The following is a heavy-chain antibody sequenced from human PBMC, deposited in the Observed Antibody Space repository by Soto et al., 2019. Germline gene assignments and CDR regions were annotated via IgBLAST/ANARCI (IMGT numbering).Heavy chain of an antibody. CDR2: INHSGST. J-gene: IGHJ4*02. V-gene: IGHV4-61*01. D-gene: IGHD3-3*01. CDR1: GDSVNSGNYY. Sequence: SETLSLTCSVSGDSVNSGNYYWSWIRQPPGKGLEWIGYINHSGSTKYNPSLTSRVTISIDTSKNRFSLKLSSVTAADTALYYFAKDSNYDFWSGYPMGFDRWDQGFLVTVS. CDR3: AKDSNYDFWSGYPMGFDR.